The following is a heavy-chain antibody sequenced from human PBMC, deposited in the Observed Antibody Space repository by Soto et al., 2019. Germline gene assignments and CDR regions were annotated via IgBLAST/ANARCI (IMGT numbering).Heavy chain of an antibody. J-gene: IGHJ6*02. D-gene: IGHD2-15*01. Sequence: ASVKVSCKASGYTFTSYYMHWVRQAPGQGLEWMGIINPSGGSTSYAQKFQGRVTMTRDTSTSTVYMELSSLRSEDTAVYYCARDLGYCSGGSCQYYYYGMDVWGQGTTVTVS. CDR2: INPSGGST. CDR1: GYTFTSYY. V-gene: IGHV1-46*01. CDR3: ARDLGYCSGGSCQYYYYGMDV.